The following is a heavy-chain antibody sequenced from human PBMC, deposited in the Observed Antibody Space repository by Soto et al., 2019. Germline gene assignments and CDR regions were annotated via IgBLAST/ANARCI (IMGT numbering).Heavy chain of an antibody. V-gene: IGHV3-7*01. CDR1: GFTFSSYW. J-gene: IGHJ6*02. CDR3: ARDSVEWLLSFYYYGEDV. CDR2: IKQDGSEI. D-gene: IGHD3-3*01. Sequence: LRLSCAASGFTFSSYWMTWVRQAPGKGLEWVANIKQDGSEIYYVDSVRGRFTISRDNAKSSLYLQMNSLRAEDTAVYYCARDSVEWLLSFYYYGEDVWGQGTTVTVSS.